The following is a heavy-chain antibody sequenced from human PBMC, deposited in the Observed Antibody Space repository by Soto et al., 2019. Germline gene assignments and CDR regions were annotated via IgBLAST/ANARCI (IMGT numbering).Heavy chain of an antibody. CDR3: ARVKECSSTSCYARDAFDV. V-gene: IGHV3-11*01. CDR1: GFTFSDHY. Sequence: QVQLVESGGGLVKPGGSLRLSCAASGFTFSDHYMSWIRQAPRKGLEWVSYISSGGSAIYYADSVKGRFTISRDNAKNSLYLQMNSLRAEDTAVYYCARVKECSSTSCYARDAFDVWGQGKMVTVSS. D-gene: IGHD2-2*01. CDR2: ISSGGSAI. J-gene: IGHJ3*01.